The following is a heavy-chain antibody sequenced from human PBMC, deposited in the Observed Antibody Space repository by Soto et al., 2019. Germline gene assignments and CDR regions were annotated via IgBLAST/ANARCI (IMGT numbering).Heavy chain of an antibody. D-gene: IGHD2-15*01. Sequence: QVQLVESGGGVVQPGRSLRLSCAASGFTFSSYAMHWVRQAPGKGLEWVAVISYDGSNKYYADSVKGRFTISRDNRENTLYLQMNSLRAEETAVYYCARGWVIYCSGGSCYSEDYFDYWGQGTLVTVSS. CDR3: ARGWVIYCSGGSCYSEDYFDY. V-gene: IGHV3-30-3*01. J-gene: IGHJ4*02. CDR1: GFTFSSYA. CDR2: ISYDGSNK.